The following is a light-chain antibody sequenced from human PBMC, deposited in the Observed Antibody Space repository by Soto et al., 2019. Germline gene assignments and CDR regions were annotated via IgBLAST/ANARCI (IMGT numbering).Light chain of an antibody. CDR1: QSLLHSNGYNY. CDR3: MQALQTPRT. CDR2: LGS. J-gene: IGKJ1*01. Sequence: DMVMTQSPLSLPVTPGEPASISCRSSQSLLHSNGYNYLDWYLQKPGQSPQLLIYLGSNRASGVPDRFSGSGSGTDFTLKISRVEAEDVEGYYCMQALQTPRTFGQGNKVEIK. V-gene: IGKV2-28*01.